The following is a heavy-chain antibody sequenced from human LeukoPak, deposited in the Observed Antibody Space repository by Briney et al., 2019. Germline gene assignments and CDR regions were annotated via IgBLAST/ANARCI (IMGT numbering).Heavy chain of an antibody. CDR1: GFTVSSNY. J-gene: IGHJ4*02. CDR3: AGDGITIFGVVIPALDY. V-gene: IGHV3-53*01. Sequence: QSGGSLRLSCAASGFTVSSNYMSWVRQAPGKGLEWVSVIYSGGSTYYADSVKGRFTISRDNSKNTLYLQMNSLRAEDTAVYYCAGDGITIFGVVIPALDYWGQGTLVTVSS. D-gene: IGHD3-3*01. CDR2: IYSGGST.